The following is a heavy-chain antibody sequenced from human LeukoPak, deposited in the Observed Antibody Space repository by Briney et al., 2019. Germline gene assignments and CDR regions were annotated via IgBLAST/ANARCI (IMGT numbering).Heavy chain of an antibody. J-gene: IGHJ4*02. Sequence: PGGSLRLSCAASGFTFSNYAVNWVRQAPGKGLEWVSTITGSGGSTFYADSVKGRFTISRDNSMDTLYLQMSSLRAEDTAVYYCAKDRGRYYDSSGYYWGYYFDSWGQGILVTVST. V-gene: IGHV3-23*01. CDR1: GFTFSNYA. CDR3: AKDRGRYYDSSGYYWGYYFDS. CDR2: ITGSGGST. D-gene: IGHD3-22*01.